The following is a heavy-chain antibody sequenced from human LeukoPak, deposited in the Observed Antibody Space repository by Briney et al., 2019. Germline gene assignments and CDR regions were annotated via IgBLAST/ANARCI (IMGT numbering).Heavy chain of an antibody. Sequence: GGSLRLSCATSGFTFISYDMHWVRKAPGKGLEWVAVIRYDGSREYYADSVKGRFTISRDNSKKSLYLQMNSLRAEDTAVYYCAKDAASRFDLWSGLAYWGQGALVTVSS. CDR3: AKDAASRFDLWSGLAY. D-gene: IGHD3-3*01. CDR2: IRYDGSRE. CDR1: GFTFISYD. J-gene: IGHJ4*02. V-gene: IGHV3-30*02.